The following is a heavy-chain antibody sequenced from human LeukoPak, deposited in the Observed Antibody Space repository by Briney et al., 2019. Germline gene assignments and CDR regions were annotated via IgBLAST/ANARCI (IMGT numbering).Heavy chain of an antibody. Sequence: QPGGSLRPAWPASGFTFSSHAMRWVRQAPGKGLEWVSAISGSGGSTYYADSVKGRFTISRDNSKNTLYLQMNSLRAEDTAVYYCAKDFERWGELFHGMDVWGQGTTVTVSS. CDR3: AKDFERWGELFHGMDV. CDR1: GFTFSSHA. V-gene: IGHV3-23*01. J-gene: IGHJ6*02. CDR2: ISGSGGST. D-gene: IGHD3-16*01.